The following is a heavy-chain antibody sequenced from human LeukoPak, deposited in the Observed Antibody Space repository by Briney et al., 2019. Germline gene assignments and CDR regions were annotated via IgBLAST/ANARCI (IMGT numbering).Heavy chain of an antibody. CDR2: IIPIFGTA. CDR3: ARAGWQPPEAFDI. CDR1: GGTFSSYA. D-gene: IGHD1-14*01. J-gene: IGHJ3*02. Sequence: SVKISCKASGGTFSSYAISWVRQAPGQGLEWMGGIIPIFGTANYAQKFQGRVTITADESTSTAYMELSSLRSEDTAVYYCARAGWQPPEAFDIWGQGTMVTVSS. V-gene: IGHV1-69*01.